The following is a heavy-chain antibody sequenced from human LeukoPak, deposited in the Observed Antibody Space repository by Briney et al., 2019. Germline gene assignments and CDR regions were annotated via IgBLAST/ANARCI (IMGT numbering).Heavy chain of an antibody. V-gene: IGHV1-2*02. CDR2: INPNSGGK. Sequence: ASVKVSCKASGYTFTGYYMHWVRQAPGQGLEWMGWINPNSGGKNYAQKFQGRVTMTRDTSISTAYMELSRLRSDDTAVYYCARNDYYGSGTNNWFDPGGQGTLVTVFS. CDR1: GYTFTGYY. CDR3: ARNDYYGSGTNNWFDP. D-gene: IGHD3-10*01. J-gene: IGHJ5*02.